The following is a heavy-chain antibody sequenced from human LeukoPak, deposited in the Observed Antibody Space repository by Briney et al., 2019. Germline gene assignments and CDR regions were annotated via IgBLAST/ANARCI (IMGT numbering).Heavy chain of an antibody. CDR3: ARDYDGGSITIFGVVIIPHFDY. V-gene: IGHV3-30*02. D-gene: IGHD3-3*01. CDR2: IGHGGSSE. J-gene: IGHJ4*02. Sequence: PGGSVRLSCVASGFIFSNYGIHWVREAPGKGLEWVAFIGHGGSSEYYADSVKGRFTISRDNSKNSLYLQMTSLRAEDTAVYYCARDYDGGSITIFGVVIIPHFDYWGQGTLVTVSS. CDR1: GFIFSNYG.